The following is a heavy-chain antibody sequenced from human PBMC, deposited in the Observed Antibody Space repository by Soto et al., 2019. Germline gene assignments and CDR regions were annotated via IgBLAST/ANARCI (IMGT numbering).Heavy chain of an antibody. Sequence: SETLSLTCTVSGGSIRTSGYYWGWIRQPPGKGLELIGSIYYDGDTHYNLSLKSRVTISVDTSNNQFSLKVNSVTAADTAVYYCARLSQTRDNWFDPWGQGILVTVSS. V-gene: IGHV4-39*01. CDR3: ARLSQTRDNWFDP. J-gene: IGHJ5*02. CDR1: GGSIRTSGYY. CDR2: IYYDGDT.